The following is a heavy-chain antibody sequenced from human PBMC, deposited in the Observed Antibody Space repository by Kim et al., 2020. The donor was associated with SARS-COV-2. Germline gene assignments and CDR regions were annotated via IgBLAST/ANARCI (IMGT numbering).Heavy chain of an antibody. CDR3: ARGLTPIAVAGNWFDP. CDR1: GGSFSGYY. Sequence: SETLSLTCAVYGGSFSGYYWSWIRQPPGKGLEWIGEINHSGSTNYNPSLKSRVTISVDTSKNQLSLKLSSVTAADTAVYYCARGLTPIAVAGNWFDPWGQGTLVTVSS. V-gene: IGHV4-34*01. CDR2: INHSGST. D-gene: IGHD6-19*01. J-gene: IGHJ5*02.